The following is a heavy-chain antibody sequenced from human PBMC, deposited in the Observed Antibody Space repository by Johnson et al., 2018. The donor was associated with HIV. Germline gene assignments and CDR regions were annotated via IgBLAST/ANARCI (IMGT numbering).Heavy chain of an antibody. Sequence: QVQLVESGGGVVQPGGSLRLSCAASGFTFSTYGIHWVRQAPGKGLEWVSFIRYDGKDKYYADFVKGRFTISRDNSKKTLSLQMNSLRPKDTAVYYCAKSSSATYYGDAFDMWGQGTMVTVSS. V-gene: IGHV3-30*02. D-gene: IGHD3-10*01. CDR2: IRYDGKDK. CDR1: GFTFSTYG. J-gene: IGHJ3*02. CDR3: AKSSSATYYGDAFDM.